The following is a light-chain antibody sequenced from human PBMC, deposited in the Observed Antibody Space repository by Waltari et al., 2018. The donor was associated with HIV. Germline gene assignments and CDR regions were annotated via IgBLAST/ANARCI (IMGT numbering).Light chain of an antibody. Sequence: QSALTPPPSASGPPGQSVPIPCTGPPSAIGSYDFVSWYQLQPDKVPKLIIYEVTKRPSGVPDRFSGSKSDNTASLTVSGLQTDDEADYYCSSYAANNSFVLFGGGTRLTVL. CDR3: SSYAANNSFVL. V-gene: IGLV2-8*01. J-gene: IGLJ2*01. CDR2: EVT. CDR1: PSAIGSYDF.